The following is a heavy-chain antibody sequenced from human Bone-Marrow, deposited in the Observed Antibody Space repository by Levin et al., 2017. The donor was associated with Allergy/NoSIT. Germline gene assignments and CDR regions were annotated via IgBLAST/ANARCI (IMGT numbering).Heavy chain of an antibody. CDR3: ARLRLRYFDWLTDHQHDAFDI. CDR1: GFTFSDYY. CDR2: ISSSSSYT. J-gene: IGHJ3*02. Sequence: GESLKISCAASGFTFSDYYMSWIRQAPGKGLEWVSYISSSSSYTNYADSVKGRFTISRDNAKNSLYLQMNSLRAEDTAVYYCARLRLRYFDWLTDHQHDAFDIWGQGTMVTVSS. D-gene: IGHD3-9*01. V-gene: IGHV3-11*03.